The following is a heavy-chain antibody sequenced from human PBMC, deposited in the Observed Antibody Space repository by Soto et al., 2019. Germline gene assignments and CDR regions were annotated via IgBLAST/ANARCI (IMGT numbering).Heavy chain of an antibody. CDR3: TRRNMVREYYGMDV. D-gene: IGHD3-10*01. CDR2: IRSKANSYAT. J-gene: IGHJ6*02. Sequence: EVQLVESGGGLVQPGGSLKLSCAASGFTFSGSAMHWVRQASGKGLEWVGRIRSKANSYATAYAASVKGRFTISRDDSKHTAYLQMNSLKTEDTAVYYCTRRNMVREYYGMDVWGQGTTVTVSS. CDR1: GFTFSGSA. V-gene: IGHV3-73*01.